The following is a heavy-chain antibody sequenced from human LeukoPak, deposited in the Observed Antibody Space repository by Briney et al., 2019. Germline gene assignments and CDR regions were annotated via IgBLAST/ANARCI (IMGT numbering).Heavy chain of an antibody. CDR3: ARDKGWLGYCSGGSCYSRYYYYYMDV. Sequence: ASVKVSCKASGYTFTSYDINWVRQATGQGLEWMGWMNPNSGNTGYAQKFQGRVTMTRNTSISTAYMELNSLRAEDTAVYYCARDKGWLGYCSGGSCYSRYYYYYMDVWGRGTTVTISS. J-gene: IGHJ6*03. V-gene: IGHV1-8*01. CDR1: GYTFTSYD. CDR2: MNPNSGNT. D-gene: IGHD2-15*01.